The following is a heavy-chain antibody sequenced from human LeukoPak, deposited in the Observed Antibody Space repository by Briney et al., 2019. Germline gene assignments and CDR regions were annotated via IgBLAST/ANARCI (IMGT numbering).Heavy chain of an antibody. CDR3: ARSGNYYDTSGLLY. CDR2: ISSSSITL. D-gene: IGHD3-22*01. V-gene: IGHV3-48*02. J-gene: IGHJ4*02. CDR1: GVMKTYS. Sequence: GGSLRLSCAASGVMKTYSMNWVRQAAGKGLEWISYISSSSITLNYADSVKGRFTISRDNAKNLVFLHMNSLRDEDTAVYYCARSGNYYDTSGLLYWGQGALVIVSS.